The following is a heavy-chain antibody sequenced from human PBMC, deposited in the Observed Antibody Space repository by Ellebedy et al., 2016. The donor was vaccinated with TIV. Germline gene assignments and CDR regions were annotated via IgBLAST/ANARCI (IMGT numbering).Heavy chain of an antibody. CDR3: ARASYYGSGVSYYGMDV. CDR2: INPNSGGT. V-gene: IGHV1-2*02. J-gene: IGHJ6*02. D-gene: IGHD3-10*01. Sequence: AAAVKVSCKASGYTFTGYYMHWVRQAPGQGLEWMGWINPNSGGTNYAQKFQGRVTMTRDPSISTAYMEVSRLRSDDTAVYYCARASYYGSGVSYYGMDVWGQGTTVTVSS. CDR1: GYTFTGYY.